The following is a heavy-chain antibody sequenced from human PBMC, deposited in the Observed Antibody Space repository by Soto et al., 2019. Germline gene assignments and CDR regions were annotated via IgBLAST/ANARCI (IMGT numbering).Heavy chain of an antibody. CDR3: TRRSRWYYYGTASYYNLWFDS. CDR2: IYYSGST. D-gene: IGHD3-10*01. CDR1: GGSIGSYY. V-gene: IGHV4-59*08. Sequence: SETLSLTCTVSGGSIGSYYWSWIRQPPGKGLEWIGYIYYSGSTNYNPSLKSRVTISVDTSKNQFSLKLSSVTAADTAVYYCTRRSRWYYYGTASYYNLWFDSWGQGTLVTVSS. J-gene: IGHJ5*01.